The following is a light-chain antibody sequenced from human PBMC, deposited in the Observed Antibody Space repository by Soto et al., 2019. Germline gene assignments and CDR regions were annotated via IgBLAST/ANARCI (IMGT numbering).Light chain of an antibody. CDR3: CSYAGSYPYV. Sequence: HSVLTQPRSVSGSPGQSVTISCTGTSSDVGGYNYVSWYQQHPGKAPKLMIYDVSKRPSGVPDRFSGSKSGNTASLTISGLQAEDEADYYCCSYAGSYPYVFGTGTKVTV. CDR1: SSDVGGYNY. CDR2: DVS. J-gene: IGLJ1*01. V-gene: IGLV2-11*01.